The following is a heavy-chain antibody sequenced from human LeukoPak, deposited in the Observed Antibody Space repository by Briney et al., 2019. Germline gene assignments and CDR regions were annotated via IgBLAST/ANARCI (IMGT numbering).Heavy chain of an antibody. Sequence: PGGSLRLSCAASGFTFSSYEMNWVRQAPGKGLEWVSYISSSSSTIYYADSVKGRFTISRDNAKNSLYLQMNSLRAEDTAVYYCARGDTIDYWGQGTLVTVSS. CDR1: GFTFSSYE. CDR3: ARGDTIDY. V-gene: IGHV3-48*01. J-gene: IGHJ4*02. CDR2: ISSSSSTI. D-gene: IGHD3-3*01.